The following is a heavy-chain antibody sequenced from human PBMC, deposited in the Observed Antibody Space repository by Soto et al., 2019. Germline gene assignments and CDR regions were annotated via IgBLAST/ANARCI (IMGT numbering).Heavy chain of an antibody. CDR2: IIPLFRTP. D-gene: IGHD4-4*01. J-gene: IGHJ6*02. Sequence: QVQLVQSGAEMKEPGSSVKVSCKTSGGTFSSSAISWLRQAPGQGLEWMGGIIPLFRTPDYAQKFQGRVTIAADESTSTAYMELSSLRSEDTAVYYFARDNHRLQLGGNYYYILDVWGQGTTITVSS. CDR3: ARDNHRLQLGGNYYYILDV. V-gene: IGHV1-69*12. CDR1: GGTFSSSA.